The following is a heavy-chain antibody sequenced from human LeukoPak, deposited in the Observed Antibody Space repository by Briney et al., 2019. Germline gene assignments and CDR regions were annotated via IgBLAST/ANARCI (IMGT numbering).Heavy chain of an antibody. D-gene: IGHD5-12*01. CDR2: IFSGGST. Sequence: GGSLRLSCAASGFIVSSNYTGWVRQAPGQGLEWVSVIFSGGSTFYGNSVKGRFTISRDNSNNTLYLQMNSLRAEDTAVYYCAKGSGYEAQYYYYYMDVWGKGTTVTISS. J-gene: IGHJ6*03. V-gene: IGHV3-66*01. CDR1: GFIVSSNY. CDR3: AKGSGYEAQYYYYYMDV.